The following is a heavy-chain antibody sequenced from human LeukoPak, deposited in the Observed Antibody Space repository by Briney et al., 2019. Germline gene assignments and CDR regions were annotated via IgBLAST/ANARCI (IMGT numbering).Heavy chain of an antibody. D-gene: IGHD3-10*01. V-gene: IGHV3-23*01. J-gene: IGHJ4*02. CDR3: AKRYYGSGNYDPLLGY. Sequence: PGGSLRLSCAASGFTFSSYAMSWVRQAPGKVLEWVSAISSSGTNTYYADSVKGRFTISRDNSKNTLFLQMNSLRAEDTAVYYCAKRYYGSGNYDPLLGYWGQGALVTVSS. CDR1: GFTFSSYA. CDR2: ISSSGTNT.